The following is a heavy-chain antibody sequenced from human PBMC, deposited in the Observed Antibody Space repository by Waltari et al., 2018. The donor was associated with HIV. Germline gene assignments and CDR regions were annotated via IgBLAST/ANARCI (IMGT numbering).Heavy chain of an antibody. CDR3: ARGFDTNDGSPEY. J-gene: IGHJ4*02. D-gene: IGHD2-8*01. CDR1: EFTFRTYA. CDR2: ISGSGGST. V-gene: IGHV3-23*01. Sequence: EVQLLESGGGWVQPGESLRLSCAGPEFTFRTYAMNWVRQAPGMGLEWVASISGSGGSTYYADSVKGRFTISRDNFKDSLSLNMNNLRAEDTAVYYCARGFDTNDGSPEYWGQGTLVTVSS.